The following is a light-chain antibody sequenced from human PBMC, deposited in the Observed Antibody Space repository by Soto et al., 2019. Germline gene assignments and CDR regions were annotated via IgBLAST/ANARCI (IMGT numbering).Light chain of an antibody. CDR3: QQYGTSPYT. CDR1: HSVSSNY. V-gene: IGKV3-20*01. CDR2: GAS. Sequence: EIVLTQSPGTLSLSPGERATLSCRASHSVSSNYLAWYQQQPGQAPRLLIHGASRRATGIPDRFSGSGSGTDFALIINRLEPEDVAVYSCQQYGTSPYTFGQGTKLEIK. J-gene: IGKJ2*01.